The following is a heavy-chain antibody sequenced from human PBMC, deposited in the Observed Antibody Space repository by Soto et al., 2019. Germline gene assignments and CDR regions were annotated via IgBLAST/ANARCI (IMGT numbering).Heavy chain of an antibody. V-gene: IGHV3-9*01. CDR1: GFTFDNCG. J-gene: IGHJ5*02. CDR3: VQGRYPTMATPLDH. CDR2: ISWDSGTI. D-gene: IGHD5-12*01. Sequence: LRLSCAASGFTFDNCGMHWVRQAPGKGLEWVSGISWDSGTIGYADSVKGRFIISRDDAKNSLYLQMNSLRGEDTALYYCVQGRYPTMATPLDHWGQGTQVTVSS.